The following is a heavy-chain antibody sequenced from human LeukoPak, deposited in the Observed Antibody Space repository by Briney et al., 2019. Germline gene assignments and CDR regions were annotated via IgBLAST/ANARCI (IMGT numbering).Heavy chain of an antibody. Sequence: PGRSLRLSCAASGFTFDDYAMHWARQAPGKGLEWVSGISWNSGSIGYADSVKGRFTISRDNAKNSLYLQMNSLRAEDTAVYYCAKDRSSITMIVVVIPGPFDYWGQGTLVTVSS. CDR2: ISWNSGSI. V-gene: IGHV3-9*01. CDR3: AKDRSSITMIVVVIPGPFDY. D-gene: IGHD3-22*01. J-gene: IGHJ4*02. CDR1: GFTFDDYA.